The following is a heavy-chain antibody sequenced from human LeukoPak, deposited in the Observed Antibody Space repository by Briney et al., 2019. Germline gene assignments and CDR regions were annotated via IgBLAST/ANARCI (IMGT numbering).Heavy chain of an antibody. CDR3: ARNQPPLRNFDY. D-gene: IGHD2-2*01. Sequence: GGSLRLSCAASGFTFSSYGMHWVRQAPGKGLEWVAVIWYDGSNKYYADSVKGRFTISRDNSKNTLYLQMNSLRAEDTAVYYCARNQPPLRNFDYWGQGTLVTVSS. CDR2: IWYDGSNK. J-gene: IGHJ4*02. V-gene: IGHV3-33*01. CDR1: GFTFSSYG.